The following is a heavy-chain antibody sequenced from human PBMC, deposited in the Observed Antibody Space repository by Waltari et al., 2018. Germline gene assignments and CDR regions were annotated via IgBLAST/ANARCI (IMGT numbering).Heavy chain of an antibody. CDR2: ISYDGSNK. V-gene: IGHV3-30-3*01. D-gene: IGHD3-16*01. CDR1: GFTFSSYA. Sequence: QVQLVESGGGVVQPGRSLRLSCAASGFTFSSYAMHWVRQAPGKGLEWVAVISYDGSNKYYADSVKGRFTISRDNSKNTLYLQMNSLGAEDTAVYYCARAIWNWGFYIDYWGQGTLVTVSS. CDR3: ARAIWNWGFYIDY. J-gene: IGHJ4*02.